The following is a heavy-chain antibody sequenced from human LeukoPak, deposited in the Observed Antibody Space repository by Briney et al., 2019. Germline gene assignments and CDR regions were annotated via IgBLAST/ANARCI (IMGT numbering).Heavy chain of an antibody. CDR3: ARVTYYDSSGYPEYFHH. CDR2: IIPILGIP. CDR1: GGTFSSYA. J-gene: IGHJ1*01. D-gene: IGHD3-22*01. V-gene: IGHV1-69*04. Sequence: SVKVSFKASGGTFSSYASSWVRQAPGQGLEWMGRIIPILGIPNYAQNFQGRVTITADKSTSPAYMELSSLRSEDTAVYYCARVTYYDSSGYPEYFHHWGQGTLVTVSS.